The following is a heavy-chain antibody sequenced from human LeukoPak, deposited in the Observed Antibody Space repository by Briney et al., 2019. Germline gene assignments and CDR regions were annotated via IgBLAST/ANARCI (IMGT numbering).Heavy chain of an antibody. J-gene: IGHJ5*02. CDR2: IYYSGST. Sequence: PSETPSLTCTVSGGSISSHYWSWIRQPPGKGLEWIGYIYYSGSTNYNPSLKSRVTISVDTSKNQFSLKLSSVTAADTAVYYCARDLRSAAAGTNWFDPWGQGTLVTVSS. V-gene: IGHV4-59*11. CDR1: GGSISSHY. D-gene: IGHD6-13*01. CDR3: ARDLRSAAAGTNWFDP.